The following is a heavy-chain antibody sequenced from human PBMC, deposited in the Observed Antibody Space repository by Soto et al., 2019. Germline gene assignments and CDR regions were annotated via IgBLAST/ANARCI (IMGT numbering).Heavy chain of an antibody. CDR2: MSLNGDI. V-gene: IGHV4-4*02. CDR3: ARHDLMACGACYSRWFDP. CDR1: GGTIRSGHW. D-gene: IGHD2-21*02. Sequence: SETLSLTCAVYGGTIRSGHWWTWVRQSPVKGLEWIGEMSLNGDINYSPSLQSRVTVSIDMSRNHLSLRLTSVTAADTAVYYCARHDLMACGACYSRWFDPWGQGTLVTVSS. J-gene: IGHJ5*02.